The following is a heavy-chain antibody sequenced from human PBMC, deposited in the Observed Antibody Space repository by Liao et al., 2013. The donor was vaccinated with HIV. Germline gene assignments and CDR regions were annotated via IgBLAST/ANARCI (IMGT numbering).Heavy chain of an antibody. D-gene: IGHD3-10*01. CDR2: IYHSGTT. V-gene: IGHV4-59*12. CDR3: ARAGRSTFFGWFDP. Sequence: QVQLQESGPGLVKPSETLSLTCSVSGDSFSNYYWTWIRQPPGKGLEYIGYIYHSGTTNYNPSLMSRVTMSVDTSKKQFSLKLTSVTAADTAVYYCARAGRSTFFGWFDPWGHGTLVTVSS. J-gene: IGHJ5*02. CDR1: GDSFSNYY.